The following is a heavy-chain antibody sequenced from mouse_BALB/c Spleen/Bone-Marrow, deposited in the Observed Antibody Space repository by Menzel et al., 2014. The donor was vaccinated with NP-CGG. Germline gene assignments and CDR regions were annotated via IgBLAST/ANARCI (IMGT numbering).Heavy chain of an antibody. Sequence: EVKLMESGGGLVKPGGSLKLSCAASGFTFSDYYMYWVRQTPEKRLEWVATISDGGSYTYYPDSVKGRFTISRDNAKNNLYLQMSSLKSEDTAMYYCARVFTTATLYWYFDVWGAGTTVTVSS. CDR2: ISDGGSYT. D-gene: IGHD1-2*01. CDR1: GFTFSDYY. CDR3: ARVFTTATLYWYFDV. J-gene: IGHJ1*01. V-gene: IGHV5-4*02.